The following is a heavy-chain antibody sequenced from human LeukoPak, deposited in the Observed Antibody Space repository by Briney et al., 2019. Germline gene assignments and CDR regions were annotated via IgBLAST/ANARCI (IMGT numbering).Heavy chain of an antibody. D-gene: IGHD6-19*01. CDR1: GFTFSSYG. V-gene: IGHV3-30*02. CDR2: IWYDGSNK. CDR3: ARDRVAVADHWGDY. J-gene: IGHJ4*02. Sequence: PGGSLRLSCAASGFTFSSYGMNWVRQAPGKGLEWVAIIWYDGSNKYYADSVKGRFTISRDNSKNTLYLQMNSLRAEDTAVYYCARDRVAVADHWGDYWGQGTLVTVSS.